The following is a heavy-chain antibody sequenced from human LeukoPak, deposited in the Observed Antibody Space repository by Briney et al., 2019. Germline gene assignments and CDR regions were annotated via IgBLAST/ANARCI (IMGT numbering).Heavy chain of an antibody. J-gene: IGHJ4*02. Sequence: SETLSLTCTVSGGSISSSSYYWGWIRQPPGKGLEWIGSIYYSGSTYYNPSLKSRVTISVDTSKNQFSLKLSSMTAADTAVYYCARYYGSGSYYNYYFDYWGQGTLVTVSS. CDR3: ARYYGSGSYYNYYFDY. CDR1: GGSISSSSYY. D-gene: IGHD3-10*01. CDR2: IYYSGST. V-gene: IGHV4-39*07.